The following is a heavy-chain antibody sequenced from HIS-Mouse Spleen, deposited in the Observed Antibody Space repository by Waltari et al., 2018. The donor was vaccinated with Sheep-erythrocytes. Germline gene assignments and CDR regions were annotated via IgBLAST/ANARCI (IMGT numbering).Heavy chain of an antibody. J-gene: IGHJ4*02. CDR3: ARHEDSSSWYRWSGITSIDY. CDR1: GGSISSYY. Sequence: QVQLQESGPGLVKPSETLSLTCPVSGGSISSYYWSWIRQPPGKGLEWIGYIYYSGSTNYNPSLKSRVTISVDTSKNQFSLKLSSVTAADTAVYYCARHEDSSSWYRWSGITSIDYWGQGTLVTVSS. D-gene: IGHD6-13*01. CDR2: IYYSGST. V-gene: IGHV4-59*08.